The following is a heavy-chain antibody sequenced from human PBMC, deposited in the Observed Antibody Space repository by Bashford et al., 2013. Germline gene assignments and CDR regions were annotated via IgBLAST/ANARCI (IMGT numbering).Heavy chain of an antibody. CDR2: ISSSGSTI. Sequence: GGSLRLSCAASGFTFSSYEMNWVRQAPGKGLEWVSYISSSGSTIYYADSVKGRFTISRDNAKNSLYLQMNSLRAEDTAVYYCAKDSRRVTAIYLLDYWGQGTLVTVSS. J-gene: IGHJ4*02. CDR3: AKDSRRVTAIYLLDY. D-gene: IGHD2-21*02. CDR1: GFTFSSYE. V-gene: IGHV3-48*03.